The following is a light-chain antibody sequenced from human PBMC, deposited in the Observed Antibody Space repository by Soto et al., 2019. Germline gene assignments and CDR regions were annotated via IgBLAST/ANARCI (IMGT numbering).Light chain of an antibody. CDR1: QSISSW. CDR2: DAS. J-gene: IGKJ1*01. V-gene: IGKV1-5*01. CDR3: QQYNSYSG. Sequence: DIQMTRSPSTLSASVGDRVTITCRASQSISSWLAWYQQKPGKAPKLLIYDASSLESGVPSRFSGSGSGTEFTLTISSLQPDDFATYYCQQYNSYSGFGQGTKVEIK.